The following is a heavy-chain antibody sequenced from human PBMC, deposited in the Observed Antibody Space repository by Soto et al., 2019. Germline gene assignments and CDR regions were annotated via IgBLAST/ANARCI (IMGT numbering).Heavy chain of an antibody. CDR1: GFSFSTSA. J-gene: IGHJ4*02. V-gene: IGHV3-64D*06. D-gene: IGHD6-13*01. Sequence: EIHLVESGGGLVQPGGSLRISCSASGFSFSTSAMHWVRQAPGKRPEYVSSISSNGDDTYYARSVGGRFTISRDNSNNTLSLQTSSLRTEDAAVYYCVRRDIWYPDWGQGTLVTVSS. CDR2: ISSNGDDT. CDR3: VRRDIWYPD.